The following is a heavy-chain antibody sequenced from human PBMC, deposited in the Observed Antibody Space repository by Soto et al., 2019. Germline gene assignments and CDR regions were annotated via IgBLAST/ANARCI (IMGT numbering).Heavy chain of an antibody. CDR2: ISYDGSNK. Sequence: PGGSLRLSCAASGFTFSSYGMHWVRQAPGKGLEWVAVISYDGSNKYYADSVKGRFTISRDNSKNTLYLQMNSLRAEDTAVYYCAKGGYSSSFDYWGQGTLVTVSS. D-gene: IGHD6-13*01. V-gene: IGHV3-30*18. CDR3: AKGGYSSSFDY. J-gene: IGHJ4*02. CDR1: GFTFSSYG.